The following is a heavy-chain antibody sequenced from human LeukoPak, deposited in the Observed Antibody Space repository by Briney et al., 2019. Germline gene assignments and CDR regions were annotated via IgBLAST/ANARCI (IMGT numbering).Heavy chain of an antibody. D-gene: IGHD2-21*02. Sequence: PSETLSLTCTVSGGSISSGGYSWSWIRQPVGKGLEWIGYIYHSGRTYYNPSLKSRVTISVDRSKNQFSLKLSSVTAADTAVYYCARALTSPYCGGDCYPDYFDYWGQGTLVTVSS. V-gene: IGHV4-30-2*01. CDR1: GGSISSGGYS. CDR3: ARALTSPYCGGDCYPDYFDY. J-gene: IGHJ4*02. CDR2: IYHSGRT.